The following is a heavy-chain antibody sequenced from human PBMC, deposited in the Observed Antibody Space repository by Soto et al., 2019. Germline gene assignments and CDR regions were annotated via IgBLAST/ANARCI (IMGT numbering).Heavy chain of an antibody. J-gene: IGHJ6*03. V-gene: IGHV4-59*01. CDR3: ASGRGYSGYDPIDYYYYYMDV. CDR2: IYYSGST. Sequence: SETLSLTCTVSGGSISSYYWSWIRQPPGKGLEWIGYIYYSGSTNYNPSLKSRVTISVDTSKNQFSLKLSSVTAADTAVYYCASGRGYSGYDPIDYYYYYMDVWGKGTTVPVSS. D-gene: IGHD5-12*01. CDR1: GGSISSYY.